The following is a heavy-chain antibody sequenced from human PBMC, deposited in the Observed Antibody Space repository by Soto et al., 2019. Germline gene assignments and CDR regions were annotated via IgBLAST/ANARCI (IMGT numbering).Heavy chain of an antibody. CDR3: ARSSIAPRLFMYPFDY. J-gene: IGHJ4*02. V-gene: IGHV4-39*01. CDR2: IYYDGNT. CDR1: GGSITSSSHY. D-gene: IGHD6-6*01. Sequence: QLQLQESGPGLVKPSETLSLTCTVSGGSITSSSHYWGWIRQAPGKGLECIGNIYYDGNTYYNPSLKSRVTISLDTSKNQLSLRLNSVTAADTAVYYCARSSIAPRLFMYPFDYWGQGTLVTVSS.